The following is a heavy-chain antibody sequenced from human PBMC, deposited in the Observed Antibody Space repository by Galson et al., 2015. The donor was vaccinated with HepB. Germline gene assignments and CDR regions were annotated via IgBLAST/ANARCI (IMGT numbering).Heavy chain of an antibody. Sequence: CAISGDSVSSNSAAWNWIRQSPSRGLEWLGRTYYRSKWYNDYAVSVKSRITINPDTSKNQFSLQLNSVTPEDTAVYYCARGRNSRRDYYYYGMDVWGQGTTVTVSS. J-gene: IGHJ6*02. D-gene: IGHD6-13*01. V-gene: IGHV6-1*01. CDR2: TYYRSKWYN. CDR1: GDSVSSNSAA. CDR3: ARGRNSRRDYYYYGMDV.